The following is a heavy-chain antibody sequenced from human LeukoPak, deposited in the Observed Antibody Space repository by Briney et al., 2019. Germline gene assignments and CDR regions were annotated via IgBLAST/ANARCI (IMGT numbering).Heavy chain of an antibody. CDR2: THYSGST. CDR3: ASGYCGGACQLGGVDM. V-gene: IGHV4-59*01. CDR1: GGSISSYY. Sequence: SETLSLTCTVSGGSISSYYWSWLRQPPGKGLEYIGYTHYSGSTNYNPSLKSRVTTSLDTSGNQFSLKLSSVTAADTAVYYCASGYCGGACQLGGVDMWGQGTMVTVSS. J-gene: IGHJ3*02. D-gene: IGHD2-21*02.